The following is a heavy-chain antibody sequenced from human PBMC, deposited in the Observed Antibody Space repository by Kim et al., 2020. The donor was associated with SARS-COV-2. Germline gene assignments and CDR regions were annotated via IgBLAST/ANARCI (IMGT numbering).Heavy chain of an antibody. Sequence: GGSLRLSCAASGFTFSSYWMSWVRQAPGKGLEWVANIKQDGSEKYYVDSVKGRFTISRDNAKNSLYLQMNSLRAEDTAVYYCARAVTYYYDSSGYHLDYWGQGTLVTVSS. D-gene: IGHD3-22*01. J-gene: IGHJ4*02. CDR1: GFTFSSYW. CDR3: ARAVTYYYDSSGYHLDY. V-gene: IGHV3-7*05. CDR2: IKQDGSEK.